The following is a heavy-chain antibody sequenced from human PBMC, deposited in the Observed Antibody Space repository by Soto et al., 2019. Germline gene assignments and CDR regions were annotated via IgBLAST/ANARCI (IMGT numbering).Heavy chain of an antibody. CDR1: GFTFSSYS. CDR3: AREGGAGYTYDY. D-gene: IGHD5-18*01. V-gene: IGHV3-48*02. J-gene: IGHJ4*02. Sequence: EVQLVESGGGLVQPGGSLRLSCTASGFTFSSYSMNWVRQAPGKGLEWVSYISSSSNKIFYAASVKGRFTISSDNAKNSLFLQMNSLRDEDAAMYYCAREGGAGYTYDYWGQGTLVTVSS. CDR2: ISSSSNKI.